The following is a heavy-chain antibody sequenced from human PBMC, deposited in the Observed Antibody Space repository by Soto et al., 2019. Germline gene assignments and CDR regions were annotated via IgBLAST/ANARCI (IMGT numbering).Heavy chain of an antibody. J-gene: IGHJ6*02. Sequence: DSVKVSCKASGYTFTSYAMHWVRQAPGQMLEWMGWINAGNGNTKYSQKFQGRVTITRDTSSSTAYMELSSLRSEDTAVYYCASGGGLIYYYYGMEVWGRGTTVPVYS. CDR3: ASGGGLIYYYYGMEV. CDR2: INAGNGNT. CDR1: GYTFTSYA. D-gene: IGHD6-25*01. V-gene: IGHV1-3*01.